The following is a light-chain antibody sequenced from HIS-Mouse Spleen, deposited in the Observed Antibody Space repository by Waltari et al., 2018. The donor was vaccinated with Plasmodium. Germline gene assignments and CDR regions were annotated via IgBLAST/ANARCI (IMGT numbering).Light chain of an antibody. Sequence: QSALTQPASVSGSPGQSITISCPGTGSDVGSYYLVSWYQQPPGKAPKLMIYEGSKRPSGVSNRFSGSKSGNTASLTISGLQAEDEADYYCCSYAGSSTFVFGGGTKLTVL. V-gene: IGLV2-23*03. CDR1: GSDVGSYYL. CDR2: EGS. CDR3: CSYAGSSTFV. J-gene: IGLJ3*02.